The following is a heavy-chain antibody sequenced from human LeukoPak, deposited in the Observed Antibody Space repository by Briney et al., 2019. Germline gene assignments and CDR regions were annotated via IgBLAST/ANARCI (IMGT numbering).Heavy chain of an antibody. V-gene: IGHV4-34*01. CDR1: GGSFSGYY. J-gene: IGHJ3*02. CDR3: ARGRGYNAFDI. CDR2: INHSGST. Sequence: PSETLSLTCAVYGGSFSGYYWSWIRQPPGKGLEWIGEINHSGSTNYNPSLRSRVTISVDTSKNQFSLQLNSVTAADTAVYFCARGRGYNAFDIWATGHWSPSLQ. D-gene: IGHD5-18*01.